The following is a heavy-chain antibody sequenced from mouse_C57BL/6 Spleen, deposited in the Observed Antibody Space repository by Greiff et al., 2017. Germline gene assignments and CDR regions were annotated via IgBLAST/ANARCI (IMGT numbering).Heavy chain of an antibody. CDR2: IYPGNSDT. D-gene: IGHD1-1*01. V-gene: IGHV1-5*01. J-gene: IGHJ4*01. Sequence: VQLQQSGTVLARPGASVKMSCKTSGYTFTSYWMHWVKQRPGQGLEWIGAIYPGNSDTSYNQKFKGKAKLTAVTSASTAYMELSSLTNEDSAVXYCTRRDYGSSYVLAMDYGGQGTSVTVSS. CDR1: GYTFTSYW. CDR3: TRRDYGSSYVLAMDY.